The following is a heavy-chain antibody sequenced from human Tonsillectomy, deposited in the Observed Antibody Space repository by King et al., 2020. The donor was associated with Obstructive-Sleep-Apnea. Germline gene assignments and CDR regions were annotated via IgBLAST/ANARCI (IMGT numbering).Heavy chain of an antibody. J-gene: IGHJ4*02. V-gene: IGHV3-7*03. CDR3: AREGLGLYSLDY. Sequence: VQLVESGGGLVQPGGSLRLSCAASRFTSSSYWMSWVRQAPGKGLEWVANIKQDGSEKYYVDSVKGRFTIPRDNAKNSLFLQMNSLRAEDTAVYYCAREGLGLYSLDYWGQGTLVTVSS. CDR1: RFTSSSYW. D-gene: IGHD2-2*02. CDR2: IKQDGSEK.